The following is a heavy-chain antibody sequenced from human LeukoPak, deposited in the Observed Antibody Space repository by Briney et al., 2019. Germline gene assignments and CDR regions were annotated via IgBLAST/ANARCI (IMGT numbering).Heavy chain of an antibody. J-gene: IGHJ4*02. CDR2: INQDGSEK. Sequence: GGSLRLSCAASGFTFSSYWMSWVRQAPGKGLEWVANINQDGSEKYYVDSVKGRFTISRDNAKNSLYLQMNSLRAEDTAVYYCARFRGSSWYGSVDYWGQGTLVTVSS. CDR3: ARFRGSSWYGSVDY. D-gene: IGHD6-13*01. V-gene: IGHV3-7*01. CDR1: GFTFSSYW.